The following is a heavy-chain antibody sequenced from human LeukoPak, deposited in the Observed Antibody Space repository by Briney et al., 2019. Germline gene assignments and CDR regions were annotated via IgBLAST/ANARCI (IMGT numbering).Heavy chain of an antibody. CDR3: AKARALVASASPDAFDI. J-gene: IGHJ3*02. D-gene: IGHD2-15*01. CDR2: ISYDGTND. CDR1: GFTFSTYG. V-gene: IGHV3-30*18. Sequence: GGSLRLSCAASGFTFSTYGIHWVRQAPGKGLEWVAVISYDGTNDNYADSVMGRFSISRDNSKNTLYLQMNSLRVEDTAIYYCAKARALVASASPDAFDIWGQGTMVTVSS.